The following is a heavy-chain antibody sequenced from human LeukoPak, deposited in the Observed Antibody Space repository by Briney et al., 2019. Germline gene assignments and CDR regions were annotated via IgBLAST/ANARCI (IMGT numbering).Heavy chain of an antibody. CDR2: INSDGRST. Sequence: GGSLRLSCAASGFTLSSYWMHWVRQAPGKGLVWVSRINSDGRSTSYADAVKGRFTISRGNAQNTLYLQMNSLRAEDTAVYYCTRAERNSYGSGSYNYWGQGTLVTVSS. V-gene: IGHV3-74*01. CDR3: TRAERNSYGSGSYNY. CDR1: GFTLSSYW. J-gene: IGHJ4*02. D-gene: IGHD3-10*01.